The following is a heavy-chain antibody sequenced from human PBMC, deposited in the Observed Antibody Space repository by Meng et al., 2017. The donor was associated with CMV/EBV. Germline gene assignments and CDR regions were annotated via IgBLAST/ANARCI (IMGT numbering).Heavy chain of an antibody. D-gene: IGHD4-23*01. Sequence: GGSLRLSCAASGFIVNNYDMNWVRQFPGRGLEGVSYIRNGTATTYYADSVKGRFTISRDNARNSLYLQMSNLRAEDTAIYYCTVGPFDYWGQGSLVTVSS. CDR1: GFIVNNYD. CDR3: TVGPFDY. V-gene: IGHV3-48*03. CDR2: IRNGTATT. J-gene: IGHJ4*02.